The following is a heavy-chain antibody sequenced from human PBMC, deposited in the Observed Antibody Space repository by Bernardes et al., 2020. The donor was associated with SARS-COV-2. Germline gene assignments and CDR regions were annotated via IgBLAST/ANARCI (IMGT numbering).Heavy chain of an antibody. CDR3: ATPPQYEYTRVYDF. Sequence: GGSLRLSCAASGFTFRSYGMHWVRQDPGKGLAWVAVISTDGGETFYADSVKGRFTISRDNSKNTLYLQMNSLRAEDTAVYYCATPPQYEYTRVYDFWGQGTLVTVSS. V-gene: IGHV3-30*03. CDR2: ISTDGGET. D-gene: IGHD2-15*01. J-gene: IGHJ4*02. CDR1: GFTFRSYG.